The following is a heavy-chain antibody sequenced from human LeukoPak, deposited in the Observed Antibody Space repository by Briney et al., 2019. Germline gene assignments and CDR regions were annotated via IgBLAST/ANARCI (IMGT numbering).Heavy chain of an antibody. CDR2: IGGSGGNA. Sequence: PPGGSLRLSCAASGFTFRSYAMSWVRQAPGEGLEWVSSIGGSGGNAYYADSVKGRFTISRDNSKNTLYLQMNSLRAEDTAVYYCAREPKAAANPDYWGQGTLVTVSS. CDR1: GFTFRSYA. J-gene: IGHJ4*02. CDR3: AREPKAAANPDY. V-gene: IGHV3-23*01. D-gene: IGHD6-13*01.